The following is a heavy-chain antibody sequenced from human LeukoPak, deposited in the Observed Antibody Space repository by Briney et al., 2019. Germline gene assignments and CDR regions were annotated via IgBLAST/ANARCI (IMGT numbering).Heavy chain of an antibody. J-gene: IGHJ4*02. CDR1: GGSISSHF. Sequence: PSETLSLTCTVSGGSISSHFWSWIRQPPGKGLEWIGYIFYSGTTKYNPSLRSRVTISVDTSKNQFSLKLSSVTAADTAVYYCAKGEVQYFFDFWGQGTLVTVSS. D-gene: IGHD1-26*01. V-gene: IGHV4-59*11. CDR3: AKGEVQYFFDF. CDR2: IFYSGTT.